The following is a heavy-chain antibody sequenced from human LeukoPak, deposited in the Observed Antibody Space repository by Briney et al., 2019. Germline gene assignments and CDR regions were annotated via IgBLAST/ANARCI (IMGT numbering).Heavy chain of an antibody. Sequence: TLSLTCTVSGGSMSDYYWSWIRQPAGKGLEWIGRIYSSGSTIYSPSLKSRVTMSVDTSKNQFSLKLSSVTAADTAVYFCARGFGSSWYYFDHWGQGTLVTVSS. J-gene: IGHJ4*02. CDR1: GGSMSDYY. D-gene: IGHD6-13*01. CDR3: ARGFGSSWYYFDH. V-gene: IGHV4-4*07. CDR2: IYSSGST.